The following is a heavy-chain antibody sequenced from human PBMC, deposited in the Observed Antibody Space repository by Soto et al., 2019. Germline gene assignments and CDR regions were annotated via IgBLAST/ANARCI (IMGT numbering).Heavy chain of an antibody. V-gene: IGHV4-34*01. CDR1: GGSFSGYY. D-gene: IGHD3-10*01. CDR3: AISSGCYTLPVGRSFDF. CDR2: INHSGST. J-gene: IGHJ4*02. Sequence: SETLSLTCAVYGGSFSGYYWSWIRQPPGKGLEWIGEINHSGSTNYNPSLKSRVTISVDTSKNQFSLKLSSVTAADTAVYYCAISSGCYTLPVGRSFDFWGQGTLVTVSS.